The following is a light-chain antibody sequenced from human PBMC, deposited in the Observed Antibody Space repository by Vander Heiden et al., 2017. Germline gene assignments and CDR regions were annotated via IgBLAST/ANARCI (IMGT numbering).Light chain of an antibody. CDR3: SSYAGTNNWGV. Sequence: QSALTQPPSASGSPGQYVTLSSTGTSSDIGAYNYVSWYQQHPGKAPKLGIYDVTKRPSGVPDRFSASKSGNTASLTVSGLRAEDEADYYCSSYAGTNNWGVFGGGTKLTVL. CDR2: DVT. J-gene: IGLJ2*01. V-gene: IGLV2-8*01. CDR1: SSDIGAYNY.